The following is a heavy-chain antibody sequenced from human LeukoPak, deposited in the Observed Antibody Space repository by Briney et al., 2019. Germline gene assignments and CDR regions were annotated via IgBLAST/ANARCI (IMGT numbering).Heavy chain of an antibody. CDR3: ARMDTAMAYNWFDP. J-gene: IGHJ5*02. CDR1: GGTFSSYA. CDR2: IIPIFGTA. V-gene: IGHV1-69*06. Sequence: GASVKVSCKASGGTFSSYAISWVRQAPGQGLEWMGGIIPIFGTANYAQKFQGRVTITADKSTSTAYMELSSLRSEDTAVYYCARMDTAMAYNWFDPWGQGTLVTVSS. D-gene: IGHD5-18*01.